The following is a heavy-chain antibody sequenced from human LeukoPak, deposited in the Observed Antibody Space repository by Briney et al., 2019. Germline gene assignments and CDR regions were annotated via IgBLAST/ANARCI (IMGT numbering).Heavy chain of an antibody. CDR2: ISSSSSYI. D-gene: IGHD2-2*01. V-gene: IGHV3-21*01. CDR3: ARDCTIYCSSTSCLGD. J-gene: IGHJ4*02. Sequence: GGSLRLSCAASGFTFSSYSMNWVRQAPGKGLEWVSSISSSSSYIYYADSVKGRFTISRDNAKNSLYLQMNSLRAEDTAVYYCARDCTIYCSSTSCLGDWGQGTLVTVSS. CDR1: GFTFSSYS.